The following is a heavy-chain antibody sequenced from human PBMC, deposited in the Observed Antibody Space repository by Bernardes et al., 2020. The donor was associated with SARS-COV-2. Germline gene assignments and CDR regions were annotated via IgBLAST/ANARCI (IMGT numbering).Heavy chain of an antibody. V-gene: IGHV3-7*01. CDR2: IKQDGSER. J-gene: IGHJ3*02. Sequence: GGSLRLSCAASGFTFSSCWMSWVRQAPGKGLEWVANIKQDGSERYYVDSVKGRFTISRDNAKNSLYLQMNSLRAEDTAVYYCATWWVDAFDIWGQGTMVTVSS. D-gene: IGHD2-15*01. CDR3: ATWWVDAFDI. CDR1: GFTFSSCW.